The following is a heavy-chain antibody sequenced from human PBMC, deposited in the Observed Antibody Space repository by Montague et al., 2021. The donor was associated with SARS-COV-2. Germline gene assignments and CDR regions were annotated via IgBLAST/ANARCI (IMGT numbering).Heavy chain of an antibody. D-gene: IGHD3-3*01. CDR1: GYSISSGYY. CDR3: ARDVRYYDFWSGRAQTSPDY. V-gene: IGHV4-38-2*02. J-gene: IGHJ4*02. Sequence: SETLSLTCTVSGYSISSGYYWGWIRQPPGKGLEWIGSIYHSGSTXYNQSLKSRVTISVDTFKNQFSLQLSSVTAADTAVYYCARDVRYYDFWSGRAQTSPDYWGQATLVTVSS. CDR2: IYHSGST.